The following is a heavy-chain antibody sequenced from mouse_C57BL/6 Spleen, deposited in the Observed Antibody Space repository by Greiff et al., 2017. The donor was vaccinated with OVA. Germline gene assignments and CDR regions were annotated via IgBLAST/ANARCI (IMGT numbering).Heavy chain of an antibody. J-gene: IGHJ2*01. CDR2: IYPRSCNT. CDR3: ARSTYNSNYVRVCYFDC. CDR1: GYTFTSYG. D-gene: IGHD2-5*01. V-gene: IGHV1-81*01. Sequence: QVQLQQSGAELARPGASVKLSCKASGYTFTSYGISWVKQSTGQGLEWIGEIYPRSCNTYYNEKFKGKATLTADKSSSTAYMELRSLTSEDSAVYFCARSTYNSNYVRVCYFDCWGKGTTLTVSS.